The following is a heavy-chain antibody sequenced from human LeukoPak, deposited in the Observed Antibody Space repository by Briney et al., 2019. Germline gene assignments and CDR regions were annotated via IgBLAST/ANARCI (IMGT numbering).Heavy chain of an antibody. CDR2: ISSSGNT. CDR3: ARWACGSGGDCHEFDC. D-gene: IGHD2-21*02. Sequence: SETLSLTRIVSGASISDYYWSWIRQSAGKGLEWIGRISSSGNTNYNPSLKSRVTISVDTSKNQFSLKVSSVTAADTAVYYCARWACGSGGDCHEFDCWGQGTLVTVSS. J-gene: IGHJ4*02. V-gene: IGHV4-4*07. CDR1: GASISDYY.